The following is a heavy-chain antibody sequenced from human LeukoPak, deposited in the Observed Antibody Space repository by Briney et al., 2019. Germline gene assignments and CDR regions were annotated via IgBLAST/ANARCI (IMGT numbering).Heavy chain of an antibody. CDR2: INHSGST. V-gene: IGHV4-34*01. Sequence: GSLRLSCAGSGFTFSDYWMSWVRQAPGKGLEWIGEINHSGSTSYNPSLKSRVTISVDTSKNQFSLKLSSVTAADTAVYYCARGPRPRVAATAFDYWGQGTLVTVSS. CDR3: ARGPRPRVAATAFDY. D-gene: IGHD6-13*01. J-gene: IGHJ4*02. CDR1: GFTFSDYW.